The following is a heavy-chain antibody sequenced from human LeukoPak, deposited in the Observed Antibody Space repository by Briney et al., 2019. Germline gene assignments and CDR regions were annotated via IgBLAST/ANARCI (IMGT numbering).Heavy chain of an antibody. J-gene: IGHJ4*02. CDR1: GFTFDDYA. V-gene: IGHV3-43*02. Sequence: PGGSLRLXCAASGFTFDDYAMHWDRRAPGKGLEWVSLISGDGGSTYYADSVKGRFTMSRDNSKNSLYLQMNSLRTEDTALYYVAKDMATAMDYFDYWGQGTLVTVSS. CDR2: ISGDGGST. D-gene: IGHD5-18*01. CDR3: AKDMATAMDYFDY.